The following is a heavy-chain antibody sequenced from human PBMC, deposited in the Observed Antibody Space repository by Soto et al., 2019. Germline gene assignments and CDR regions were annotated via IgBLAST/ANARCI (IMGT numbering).Heavy chain of an antibody. CDR1: GYNFTTFW. V-gene: IGHV5-10-1*01. CDR3: ARHFPLPTDLQFYYYYYYGVDV. Sequence: GESVKISCKASGYNFTTFWISWMRQVPGKGLEWMGRIDPSDSYSNYSPSFQGHITISADKSINTAYLHFSNLKASDTAVYYCARHFPLPTDLQFYYYYYYGVDVWGHGTAVTVSS. D-gene: IGHD3-3*02. CDR2: IDPSDSYS. J-gene: IGHJ6*02.